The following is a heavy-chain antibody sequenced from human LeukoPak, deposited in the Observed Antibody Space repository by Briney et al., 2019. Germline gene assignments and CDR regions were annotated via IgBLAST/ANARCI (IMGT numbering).Heavy chain of an antibody. D-gene: IGHD4-11*01. J-gene: IGHJ4*02. CDR1: GFTFSSYW. CDR2: INSDGSRT. Sequence: GGSLRLSCVVSGFTFSSYWMHWVRQAPGKGLVWVSNINSDGSRTKYADSVKGRFTISRDNAKNTLYLQMNSLRAEDTAVYYCARGAVTTDFDYWGQGTLVTVSS. V-gene: IGHV3-74*03. CDR3: ARGAVTTDFDY.